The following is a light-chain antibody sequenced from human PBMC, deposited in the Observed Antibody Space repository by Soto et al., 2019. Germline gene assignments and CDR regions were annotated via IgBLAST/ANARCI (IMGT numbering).Light chain of an antibody. V-gene: IGLV2-23*01. J-gene: IGLJ3*02. CDR2: EGS. Sequence: QSALTQPASVSGSPGQSITISCTGTSSDVGSYNLVSWYQQHPGKAPKLMLYEGSNRPSGVSTRFFGSKSGNTAALTISGLQADDEADYYCCSYAGSTTCVFGGGTKVTVL. CDR3: CSYAGSTTCV. CDR1: SSDVGSYNL.